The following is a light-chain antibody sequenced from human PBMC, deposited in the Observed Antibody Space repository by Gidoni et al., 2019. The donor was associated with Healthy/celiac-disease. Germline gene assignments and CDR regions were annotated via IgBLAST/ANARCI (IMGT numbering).Light chain of an antibody. CDR3: QQYNSYSRA. J-gene: IGKJ1*01. Sequence: DIQMTQYPSTLSASGGDRVTIPCRASQSISSWLAWYQQKPGKAPKLLIYKASSLESGVPSRFSGSGSGTEFTLTISSLQPDDFATYYCQQYNSYSRAFGQGTKVEIK. CDR1: QSISSW. CDR2: KAS. V-gene: IGKV1-5*03.